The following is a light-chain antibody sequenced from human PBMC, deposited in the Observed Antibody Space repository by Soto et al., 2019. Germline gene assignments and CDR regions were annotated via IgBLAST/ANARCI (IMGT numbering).Light chain of an antibody. Sequence: QSALTQPASVSGSPGQSITISCTGTSSDVGGYNYVSWYQQHPGKAPKLMIYDVSIRPSGVSNRFSGSKSGNTASLTISGLQAEDEADYYCISYTSSSTLHVVFGGGTKLTVL. V-gene: IGLV2-14*01. J-gene: IGLJ2*01. CDR3: ISYTSSSTLHVV. CDR1: SSDVGGYNY. CDR2: DVS.